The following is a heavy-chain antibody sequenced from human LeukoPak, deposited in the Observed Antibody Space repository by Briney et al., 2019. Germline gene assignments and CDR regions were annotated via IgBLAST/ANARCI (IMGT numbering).Heavy chain of an antibody. Sequence: GGSLRLSCAASGFTFTRDSKNWVRPAPGKGLEWVSSLSTSSSYIYYADSLKGRFTISRDNAKNSLYLQMNSLRAEDTAVYYCARSQGTIPDSVPLDIWGQGTMVTVSS. V-gene: IGHV3-21*01. CDR3: ARSQGTIPDSVPLDI. CDR1: GFTFTRDS. D-gene: IGHD5/OR15-5a*01. CDR2: LSTSSSYI. J-gene: IGHJ3*02.